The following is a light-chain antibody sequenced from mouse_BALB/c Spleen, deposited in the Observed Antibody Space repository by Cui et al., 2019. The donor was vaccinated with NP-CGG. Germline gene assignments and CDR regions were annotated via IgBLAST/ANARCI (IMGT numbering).Light chain of an antibody. CDR1: TGAVTTRNY. Sequence: QAVVTQAFTLTTSPGETVTLTCRSSTGAVTTRNYANWVQEKPDHLFTGLIGGTNNRAPGVPARFSGSLIGDKAALTITGAQTEDEAIYFCALWYSNHWVFGGGTKLTVL. CDR2: GTN. CDR3: ALWYSNHWV. V-gene: IGLV1*01. J-gene: IGLJ1*01.